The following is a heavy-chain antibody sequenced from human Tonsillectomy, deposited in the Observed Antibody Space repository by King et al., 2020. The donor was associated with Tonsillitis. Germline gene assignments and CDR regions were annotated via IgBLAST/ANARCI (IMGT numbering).Heavy chain of an antibody. V-gene: IGHV3-13*01. Sequence: VQLVESGGGLVQPGGSLRLSCSASGFTFSSYDMHWVRQTTGKGLEWVSAIGPAGDTYYPGSVKGRFTISRENAKNSFYLQMNSVRAEDTAVYYCARAPGSRGDYYFDLWGQGTLVTVSS. D-gene: IGHD3-16*01. CDR3: ARAPGSRGDYYFDL. CDR1: GFTFSSYD. J-gene: IGHJ4*02. CDR2: IGPAGDT.